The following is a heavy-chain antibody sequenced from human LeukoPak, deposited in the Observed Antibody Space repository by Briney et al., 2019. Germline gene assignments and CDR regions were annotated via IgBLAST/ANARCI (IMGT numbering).Heavy chain of an antibody. CDR2: FYASRGI. CDR3: ARDRYSSSSGWFDP. V-gene: IGHV4-59*01. Sequence: PSETLSLTCTVSGGYISDSHWSWIRQAPGKGLEWIGEFYASRGINYNPSLKSRVTISVDTSKNQFSLKLSSVTAADTAVYYCARDRYSSSSGWFDPWGQGTLVTVSP. J-gene: IGHJ5*02. CDR1: GGYISDSH. D-gene: IGHD6-6*01.